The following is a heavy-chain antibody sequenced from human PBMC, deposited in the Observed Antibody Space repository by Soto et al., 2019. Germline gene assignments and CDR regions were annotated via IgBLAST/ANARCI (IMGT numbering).Heavy chain of an antibody. J-gene: IGHJ6*02. CDR2: IDPSDSYT. CDR1: GYSFISYW. CDR3: ARLSFGYCSSTSCYRFYYGMDV. Sequence: PGESLKISCKGSGYSFISYWISWVRQMPGKGLEWMGRIDPSDSYTNYSPSFQGHVTISADKSISTAYLQWSSLKASDTAMYYCARLSFGYCSSTSCYRFYYGMDVWGQGTTVTVSS. V-gene: IGHV5-10-1*01. D-gene: IGHD2-2*03.